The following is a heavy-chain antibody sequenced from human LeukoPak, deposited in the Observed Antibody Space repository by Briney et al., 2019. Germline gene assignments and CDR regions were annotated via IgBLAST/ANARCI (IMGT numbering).Heavy chain of an antibody. Sequence: ASVKVSCKASGCTFTSYGINWVRQAPGQGLEWMGWISGYNGYTYYAQKLQGRVTMTTDTSTSTAYMELRSLRSGDTAVYYCARGAVNRYNWNDGNFYYYYMDVWGKGTTVTISS. CDR3: ARGAVNRYNWNDGNFYYYYMDV. CDR2: ISGYNGYT. CDR1: GCTFTSYG. V-gene: IGHV1-18*01. D-gene: IGHD1-1*01. J-gene: IGHJ6*03.